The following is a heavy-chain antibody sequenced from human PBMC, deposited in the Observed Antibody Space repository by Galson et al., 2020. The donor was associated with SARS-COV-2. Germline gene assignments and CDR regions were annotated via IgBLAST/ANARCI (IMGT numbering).Heavy chain of an antibody. CDR2: IYYSGST. CDR3: ARVKSLQLLWFGEPTVDAFDI. J-gene: IGHJ3*02. CDR1: GDSISSGGYY. V-gene: IGHV4-31*11. D-gene: IGHD3-10*01. Sequence: SETLSLTCAVSGDSISSGGYYWSWIRQHPGKGLEWIGYIYYSGSTYYNPSLKSRVTISVDTSKNQFSLKLSSVTAADTAVYYCARVKSLQLLWFGEPTVDAFDIWGQGTMVTVSS.